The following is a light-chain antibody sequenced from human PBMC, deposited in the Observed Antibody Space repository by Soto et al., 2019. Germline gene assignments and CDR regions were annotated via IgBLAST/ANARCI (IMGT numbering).Light chain of an antibody. CDR1: QSVTSNY. V-gene: IGKV3-20*01. Sequence: EVVLTQSPGTLSLSPGEGATLSCRASQSVTSNYGAWYQQKPGQAPSLLIYGASTRATGIPDRFSGSGSGTDFTLTISRLEPEDCGVFYCQQYGGVPFTFGPGTKVDIK. J-gene: IGKJ3*01. CDR2: GAS. CDR3: QQYGGVPFT.